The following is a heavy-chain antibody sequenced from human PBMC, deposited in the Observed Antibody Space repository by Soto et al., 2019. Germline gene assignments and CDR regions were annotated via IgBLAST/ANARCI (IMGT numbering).Heavy chain of an antibody. CDR2: IYTSGST. CDR1: CGSIISYY. CDR3: ARSLTTLTTLLDY. V-gene: IGHV4-4*07. J-gene: IGHJ4*02. D-gene: IGHD4-17*01. Sequence: PSETLSLTCTFSCGSIISYYWSWIRQPAGKGLEWIGRIYTSGSTNYNPSLKSRVTMSVDTSKNQFSLKLRSDDTAVYYCARSLTTLTTLLDYWGQGTLVTVSS.